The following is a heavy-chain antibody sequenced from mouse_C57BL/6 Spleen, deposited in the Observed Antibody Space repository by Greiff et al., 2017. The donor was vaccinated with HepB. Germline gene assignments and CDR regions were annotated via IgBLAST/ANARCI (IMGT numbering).Heavy chain of an antibody. J-gene: IGHJ1*03. D-gene: IGHD1-1*01. V-gene: IGHV5-16*01. CDR2: INYDGSST. Sequence: EVKLMESEGGLVQPGSSMKLSCTASGFTFSDYYMAWVRQVPEKGLEWVANINYDGSSTYYLDSLKSRFIISRDNAKNILYLQMSSLKSEDTATYDCARDSYGSSWYFDVWGTGTTVTVSS. CDR1: GFTFSDYY. CDR3: ARDSYGSSWYFDV.